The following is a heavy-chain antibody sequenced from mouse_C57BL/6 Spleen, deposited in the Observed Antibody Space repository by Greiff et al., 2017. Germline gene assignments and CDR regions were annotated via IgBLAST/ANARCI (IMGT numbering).Heavy chain of an antibody. CDR3: ARPGTSYAMDY. Sequence: EVQLVESGGGLVKPGGSLKLSCAASGFTFSDYGMHWVRQAPEKGLEWVAYISSGSSTIYYADTVKGRFTISRDNAKNTLFLQMTSLRSEDTAMYYCARPGTSYAMDYWGQGTSVTVSS. CDR1: GFTFSDYG. V-gene: IGHV5-17*01. J-gene: IGHJ4*01. D-gene: IGHD2-14*01. CDR2: ISSGSSTI.